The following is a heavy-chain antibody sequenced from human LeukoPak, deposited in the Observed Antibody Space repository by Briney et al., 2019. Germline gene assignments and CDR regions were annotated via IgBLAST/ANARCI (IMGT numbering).Heavy chain of an antibody. D-gene: IGHD3-16*01. CDR3: ATSPGGPNHDAFDI. CDR2: FDPEDGET. J-gene: IGHJ3*02. V-gene: IGHV1-24*01. Sequence: ASVKVSCKVSGYTLTELSMHWVRQAPGKGLEWMGGFDPEDGETIYAQTFQGRVTMTEDTSTDTAYMELSSLRSEDTAVYYCATSPGGPNHDAFDIWGQGTMVTVSS. CDR1: GYTLTELS.